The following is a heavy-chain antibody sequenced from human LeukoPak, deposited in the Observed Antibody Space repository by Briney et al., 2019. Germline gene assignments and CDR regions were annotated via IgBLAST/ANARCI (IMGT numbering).Heavy chain of an antibody. J-gene: IGHJ5*02. CDR3: ARDRELGS. CDR1: GGSISIYY. CDR2: IYNSGST. V-gene: IGHV4-59*01. D-gene: IGHD3-16*01. Sequence: SETLSRTCIVSGGSISIYYWNWIRQPPGKGLEWIGYIYNSGSTDYNPSLKRRVTISADTSKNQFSLKLTPVTAADTAVYYCARDRELGSWGQGILVTVSS.